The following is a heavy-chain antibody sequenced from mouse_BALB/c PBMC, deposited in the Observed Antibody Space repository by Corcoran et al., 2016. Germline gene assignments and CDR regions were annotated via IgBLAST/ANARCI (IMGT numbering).Heavy chain of an antibody. Sequence: EVQLQQSGPELVKPGASVKMSCKASGYTLPDYYMKWVKQSHGKNLEWIGDVDPNNGGTSYSQNFKGKATLTVDKSSSTAYMQLNSLTSEDSAVYFCARDRYWYFDVWGAGTTVTVSS. D-gene: IGHD2-14*01. CDR3: ARDRYWYFDV. CDR2: VDPNNGGT. V-gene: IGHV1-26*01. J-gene: IGHJ1*01. CDR1: GYTLPDYY.